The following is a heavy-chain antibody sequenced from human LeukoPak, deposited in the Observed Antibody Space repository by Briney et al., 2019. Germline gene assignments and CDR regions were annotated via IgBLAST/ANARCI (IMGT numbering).Heavy chain of an antibody. CDR3: ARDGAVLTGYYDY. Sequence: GGSLRLSCAASGFTVSSNYLSWVRQAPGKGLEWVSSIYSGGSTYYADSVTGRFTISRDNSKNTLYLQMNSHRAEDTAVYYCARDGAVLTGYYDYWGQGTLVTVSS. D-gene: IGHD3-9*01. J-gene: IGHJ4*02. CDR2: IYSGGST. V-gene: IGHV3-66*01. CDR1: GFTVSSNY.